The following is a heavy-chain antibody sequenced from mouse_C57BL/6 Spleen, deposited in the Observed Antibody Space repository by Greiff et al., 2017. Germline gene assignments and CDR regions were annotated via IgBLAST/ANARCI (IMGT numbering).Heavy chain of an antibody. Sequence: QVQLKQSGPELVKPGASVKISCKASGYAFSSSWMNWVKQRPGKGLEWIGRIYPGDGDTNYNGKFKGKATLTADKSSSTAYMQLSSLTSEDSAVYFCARYGNYRYWYFDVWGTGTTVTVSS. CDR3: ARYGNYRYWYFDV. CDR2: IYPGDGDT. D-gene: IGHD2-1*01. J-gene: IGHJ1*03. V-gene: IGHV1-82*01. CDR1: GYAFSSSW.